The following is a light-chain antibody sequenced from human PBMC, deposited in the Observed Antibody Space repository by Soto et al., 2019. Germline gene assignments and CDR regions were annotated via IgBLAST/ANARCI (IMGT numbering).Light chain of an antibody. CDR3: QEYDSFPRT. J-gene: IGKJ1*01. CDR2: KAS. CDR1: QSISSS. Sequence: DIQMTQSPSTLSASVGDRVTITCRDSQSISSSLAWYQQKPGKAPKLLIYKASSLESGVPSRFSGSGSGTEFTLSISSLQPDDFATYYCQEYDSFPRTFGQGTKVEIK. V-gene: IGKV1-5*03.